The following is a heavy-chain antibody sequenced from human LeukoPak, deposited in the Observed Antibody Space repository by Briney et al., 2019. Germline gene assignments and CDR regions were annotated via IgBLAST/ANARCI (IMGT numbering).Heavy chain of an antibody. CDR1: GGSISSYY. Sequence: PSETLSLTCAVYGGSISSYYWSWIRQPPGKGLEWIGYIYYSGSTNYNPSLKSRVTISVDTSKNQFSLKLSSVTAADTAVYYCASGIDYGEYYFDYGGQGTLVTVSS. CDR3: ASGIDYGEYYFDY. V-gene: IGHV4-59*01. J-gene: IGHJ4*02. D-gene: IGHD4-17*01. CDR2: IYYSGST.